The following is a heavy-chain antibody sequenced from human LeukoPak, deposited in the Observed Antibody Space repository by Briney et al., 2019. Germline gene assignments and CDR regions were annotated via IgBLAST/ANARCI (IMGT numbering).Heavy chain of an antibody. V-gene: IGHV3-21*06. CDR3: GRAFPPLRTSSAGDL. CDR1: GFTFCDYD. D-gene: IGHD3-16*01. CDR2: ISGRSSHT. J-gene: IGHJ4*02. Sequence: PGGSLRLSCSASGFTFCDYDMNWSRQAPGKGLEWISAISGRSSHTYYGDSVKGRFSISRDNAKNLLYLQMNGLGAEDTAVYYCGRAFPPLRTSSAGDLWGQGTLVTVSS.